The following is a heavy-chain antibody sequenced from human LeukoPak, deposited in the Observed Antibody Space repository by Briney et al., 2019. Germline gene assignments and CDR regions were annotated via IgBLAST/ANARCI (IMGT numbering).Heavy chain of an antibody. J-gene: IGHJ3*02. CDR1: GGSISSYY. Sequence: SETLSLTCTVSGGSISSYYWSWLRRPPGKGLEWLGYIYYSGSTNYNPSLKSRVTISVDTSKNQFSLKLSSVTAADTAVYYCAREVGPWELRSADAFDIWGQGTMVTVSS. D-gene: IGHD1-26*01. CDR2: IYYSGST. V-gene: IGHV4-59*01. CDR3: AREVGPWELRSADAFDI.